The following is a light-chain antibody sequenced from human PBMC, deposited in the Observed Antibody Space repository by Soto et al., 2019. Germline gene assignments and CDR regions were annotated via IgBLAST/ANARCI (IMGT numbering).Light chain of an antibody. CDR3: QQYGNSPPGT. CDR2: GAS. V-gene: IGKV3-20*01. CDR1: QSVDNSH. J-gene: IGKJ5*01. Sequence: ETVLTQSPGTLYFSPGERATLSCRASQSVDNSHVAWYQQRRGLPPRLLIYGASNRATGIPDRFSGSGSGADFTLTISRLEPEDFAVYFCQQYGNSPPGTFGQGTRP.